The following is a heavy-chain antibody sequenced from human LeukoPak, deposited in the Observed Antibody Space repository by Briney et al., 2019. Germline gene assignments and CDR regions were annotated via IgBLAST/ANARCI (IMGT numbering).Heavy chain of an antibody. Sequence: SETLSLTCTVSGGSISSDSYFWGWIRQPPGKGLEWIGEINHSGSTNYNPSLKSRVTISVDTSKNQFSLKLSSVTAADTAVYYCARGGRRTPYYFDYWGQGTLVTVSS. CDR2: INHSGST. CDR3: ARGGRRTPYYFDY. V-gene: IGHV4-39*07. D-gene: IGHD1-14*01. J-gene: IGHJ4*02. CDR1: GGSISSDSYF.